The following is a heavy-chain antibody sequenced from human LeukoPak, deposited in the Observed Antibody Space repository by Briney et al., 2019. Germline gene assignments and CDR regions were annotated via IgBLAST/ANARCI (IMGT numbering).Heavy chain of an antibody. D-gene: IGHD3-16*02. Sequence: SETLSLTCTVSGGSISSSSYYWGWIRQPPGKGLEWIGSIYYSGSTYYNPSLKSRVTISVDTSKNQFSLKLSSVTAADTAVYYCARPQRLYGLSDPWGQGTLVTVSS. V-gene: IGHV4-39*01. CDR2: IYYSGST. CDR1: GGSISSSSYY. CDR3: ARPQRLYGLSDP. J-gene: IGHJ5*02.